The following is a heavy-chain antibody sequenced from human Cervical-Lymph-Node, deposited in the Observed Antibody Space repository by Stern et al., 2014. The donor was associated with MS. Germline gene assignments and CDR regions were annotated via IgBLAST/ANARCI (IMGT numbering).Heavy chain of an antibody. CDR1: GGTFSSYA. V-gene: IGHV1-69*01. D-gene: IGHD2-15*01. CDR2: IIPIFGTA. CDR3: ARDSSLHDAFDI. J-gene: IGHJ3*02. Sequence: VQLLESGAGVKKPGSSVKVSCKASGGTFSSYAISWLRHAPRQGLAWIGGIIPIFGTANYAQKFQGRVTITADESTSTAYMELSSLRSEDTAVYYCARDSSLHDAFDIWGQGTMVTVSS.